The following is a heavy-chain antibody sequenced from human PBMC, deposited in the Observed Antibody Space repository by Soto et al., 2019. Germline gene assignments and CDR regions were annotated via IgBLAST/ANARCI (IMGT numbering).Heavy chain of an antibody. Sequence: QVELVQSGAEVKKPGASVKVSCKASGYTFTTYGLNWVRQAPGQGLEWMGWINIYNGNTNYAQKFQGRVTMTRDTSTTTAYMELRSLRSDDTAVYYCARGYYDSRGLLDYWGQGSLVTVSS. J-gene: IGHJ4*02. CDR3: ARGYYDSRGLLDY. CDR2: INIYNGNT. D-gene: IGHD3-22*01. CDR1: GYTFTTYG. V-gene: IGHV1-18*01.